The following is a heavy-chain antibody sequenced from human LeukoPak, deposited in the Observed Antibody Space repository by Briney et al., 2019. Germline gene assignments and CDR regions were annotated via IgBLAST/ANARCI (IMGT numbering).Heavy chain of an antibody. Sequence: GGSLRLSCAASGFTFSSYSMNWVRQAPGKGLEWVSSISSSSSYIYYADSVKGRFTISRDNAKNSLYLQMNSLRAEDTAVYYCARDQPLGYCSSTSCYGIDYWGQGTLVTVSS. CDR1: GFTFSSYS. D-gene: IGHD2-2*01. J-gene: IGHJ4*02. V-gene: IGHV3-21*01. CDR3: ARDQPLGYCSSTSCYGIDY. CDR2: ISSSSSYI.